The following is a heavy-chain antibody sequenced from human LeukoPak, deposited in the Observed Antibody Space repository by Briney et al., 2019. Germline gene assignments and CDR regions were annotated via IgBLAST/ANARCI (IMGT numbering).Heavy chain of an antibody. D-gene: IGHD3-22*01. CDR2: IYYSGST. CDR1: GGSISSGGYY. Sequence: SETLSLTCTVSGGSISSGGYYWSWIRQHPGKGLAWIGYIYYSGSTYYNPSLKSRVTISVDTSKNQFSLKLSSVTAADTAVYYCASLYYYDSSGYSRHGAFDIWGQGTMVTVSS. CDR3: ASLYYYDSSGYSRHGAFDI. V-gene: IGHV4-31*03. J-gene: IGHJ3*02.